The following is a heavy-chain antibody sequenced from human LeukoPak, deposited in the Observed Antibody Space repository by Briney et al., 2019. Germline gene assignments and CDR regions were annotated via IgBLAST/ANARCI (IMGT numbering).Heavy chain of an antibody. V-gene: IGHV4-34*01. CDR1: GGSFSGYY. D-gene: IGHD1-26*01. CDR3: ARGGATTWRRDFDY. J-gene: IGHJ4*02. Sequence: SETLSLTCAVYGGSFSGYYWSWIRQPPGKGLEWIGEINHSGSTNYNPSLRSRVTISVDTSKNQFSLKLSSVTAADTAVYYCARGGATTWRRDFDYWGQGTLVTVSS. CDR2: INHSGST.